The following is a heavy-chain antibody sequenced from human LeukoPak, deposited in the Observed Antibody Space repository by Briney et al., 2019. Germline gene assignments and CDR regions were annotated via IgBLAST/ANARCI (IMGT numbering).Heavy chain of an antibody. J-gene: IGHJ4*02. CDR2: ISGSSGII. CDR3: AREFVTTGTFDY. Sequence: GGSLRLSCAASGFTFNTYTMNWVRQAPGKGLEWVSYISGSSGIIDYADSVRGRFTISRDNAKNSLYLQMNSLRAEDTAVYYCAREFVTTGTFDYWGQGTLVTVSS. V-gene: IGHV3-48*01. CDR1: GFTFNTYT. D-gene: IGHD4-17*01.